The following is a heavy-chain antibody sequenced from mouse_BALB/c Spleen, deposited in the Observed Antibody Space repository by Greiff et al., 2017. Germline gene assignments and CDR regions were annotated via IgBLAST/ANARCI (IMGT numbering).Heavy chain of an antibody. CDR1: GYTFTSYY. J-gene: IGHJ4*01. D-gene: IGHD4-1*01. V-gene: IGHV1S81*02. CDR3: ARWGAGTDYYAMDY. CDR2: INPSNGGT. Sequence: VQLQQSGAELVKPGASVKLSCKASGYTFTSYYMYWVKQRPGQGLEWIGEINPSNGGTNFNEKFKSKATLTVDKSSSTAYMQLSSLTSEDSAVYYCARWGAGTDYYAMDYWGQGTSVTVSS.